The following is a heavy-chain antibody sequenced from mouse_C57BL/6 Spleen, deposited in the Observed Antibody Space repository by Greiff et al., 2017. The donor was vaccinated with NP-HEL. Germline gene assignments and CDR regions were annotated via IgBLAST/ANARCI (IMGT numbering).Heavy chain of an antibody. CDR2: IDPETGGT. CDR3: TRRVYYGSSYWYFDV. CDR1: GYTFTDYE. V-gene: IGHV1-15*01. D-gene: IGHD1-1*01. J-gene: IGHJ1*03. Sequence: QVQLQQSGAELVRPGASVTLSCKASGYTFTDYEMRWVKQTPVHGLEWIGAIDPETGGTAYNQKFKGKAILTADKSSSTAYMELRSLTSEDSAVYYCTRRVYYGSSYWYFDVWGTGTTVTVSS.